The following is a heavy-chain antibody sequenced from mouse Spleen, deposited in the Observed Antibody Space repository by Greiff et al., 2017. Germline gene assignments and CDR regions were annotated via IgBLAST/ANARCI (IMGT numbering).Heavy chain of an antibody. V-gene: IGHV5-9*01. J-gene: IGHJ3*01. CDR1: GFTFSSYA. Sequence: EVMLVESGGGLVKRGGSLKLSCAASGFTFSSYAMSWVRQTPEKRLEWVATISSGGGNTYYPDSVKGRFTISRDNAKNTLYLQMSSLKSEDTAMYYCARGGMITTGFAYWGQGTLVTVSA. CDR3: ARGGMITTGFAY. D-gene: IGHD2-4*01. CDR2: ISSGGGNT.